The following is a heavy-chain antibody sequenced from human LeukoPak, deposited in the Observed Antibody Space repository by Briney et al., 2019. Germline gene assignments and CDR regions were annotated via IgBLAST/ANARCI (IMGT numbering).Heavy chain of an antibody. CDR3: ASGGPRDCSTTSCYDHY. Sequence: SETLSLTCTVSGGSISSFHWGWIRQPAGKGLEWIGRIYSSGGTDYNPSPKSRVTISVDKSKNQFSLRLSSVTAADTAVYYCASGGPRDCSTTSCYDHYWGQGTLVTVSS. V-gene: IGHV4-4*07. J-gene: IGHJ4*02. CDR1: GGSISSFH. CDR2: IYSSGGT. D-gene: IGHD2-2*01.